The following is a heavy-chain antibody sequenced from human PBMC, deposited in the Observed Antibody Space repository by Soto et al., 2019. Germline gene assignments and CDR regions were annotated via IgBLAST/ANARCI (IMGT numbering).Heavy chain of an antibody. CDR1: GGSISSGGYY. D-gene: IGHD2-15*01. CDR3: ARGSESRVAASPFDN. Sequence: QVQLQESGPGLVKPSQTLSLTCTVSGGSISSGGYYWSWIRQHPGKGLEWIGYIYYSGSTYYNPSLKSRVTISVDTSKKQFSLKLSSVTAADTAVYYCARGSESRVAASPFDNWGQGTLVTVSS. V-gene: IGHV4-31*03. J-gene: IGHJ4*02. CDR2: IYYSGST.